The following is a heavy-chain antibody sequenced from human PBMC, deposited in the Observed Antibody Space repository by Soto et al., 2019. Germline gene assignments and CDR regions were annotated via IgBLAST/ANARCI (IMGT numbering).Heavy chain of an antibody. J-gene: IGHJ3*02. V-gene: IGHV3-30-3*01. Sequence: GGSLRLSCTASGLTFSTYSMHWVRQAPGKGLEWVAIISYDGSNKYYADSVKGRFTISRDNAKNTLYLQMNSLRSEDTALYYCARGGYYYGSGSYYNAFDIWGQGTMVTVSS. D-gene: IGHD3-10*01. CDR1: GLTFSTYS. CDR3: ARGGYYYGSGSYYNAFDI. CDR2: ISYDGSNK.